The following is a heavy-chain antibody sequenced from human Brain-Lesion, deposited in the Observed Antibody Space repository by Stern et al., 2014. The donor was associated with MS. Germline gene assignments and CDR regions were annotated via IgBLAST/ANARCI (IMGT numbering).Heavy chain of an antibody. CDR1: GGSVSSGGYF. J-gene: IGHJ2*01. D-gene: IGHD3-3*02. CDR3: ARNPALWYFDL. Sequence: QVQLVESGPGLVQPLRPLSLPCTVSGGSVSSGGYFWTWIPQHPGKGLEWIGHVYYIGSIAYNPFLKSRVTISVDTSKNQFSLRLRSVTAADTAVYSCARNPALWYFDLWGRGTLAAVSS. CDR2: VYYIGSI. V-gene: IGHV4-31*03.